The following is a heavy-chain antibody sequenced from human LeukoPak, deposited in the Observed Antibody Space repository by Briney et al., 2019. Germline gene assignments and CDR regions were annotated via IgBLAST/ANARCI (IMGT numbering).Heavy chain of an antibody. J-gene: IGHJ5*01. CDR1: GGTFSSYA. V-gene: IGHV1-69*13. D-gene: IGHD6-19*01. CDR3: ARDTRGSSGWFDY. CDR2: IIPIFGTA. Sequence: ASVKVSCKASGGTFSSYAISWVRQAPGQGLEWMGGIIPIFGTANYAQKFQGRVTITADESTSTAYMELSSLRSEDTAVYYCARDTRGSSGWFDYWGQGTLVTVSS.